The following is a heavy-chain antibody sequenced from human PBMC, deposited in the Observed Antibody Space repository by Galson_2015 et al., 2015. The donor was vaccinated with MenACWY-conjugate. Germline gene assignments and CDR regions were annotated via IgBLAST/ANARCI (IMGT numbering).Heavy chain of an antibody. D-gene: IGHD6-19*01. Sequence: SLRLSCAASGFVFSSYTMHWVRQAPGEGLECISTISPSGSNTFYADSAKGRFSISKDNSKTTVYLHMSSLRPEDTAVYYCVKSCYSRDWYSLYNFLCHHWGQGAQVIVSS. CDR1: GFVFSSYT. CDR3: VKSCYSRDWYSLYNFLCHH. CDR2: ISPSGSNT. J-gene: IGHJ1*01. V-gene: IGHV3-64D*09.